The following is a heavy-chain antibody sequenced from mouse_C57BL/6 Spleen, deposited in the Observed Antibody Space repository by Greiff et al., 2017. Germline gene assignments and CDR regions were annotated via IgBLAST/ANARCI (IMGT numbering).Heavy chain of an antibody. V-gene: IGHV1-15*01. CDR2: IDPETGGT. J-gene: IGHJ4*01. CDR3: TRGYLHAMDD. Sequence: QVQLQQSGAELVRPGASVTLSCKASGYTFTDYEMHWVKQTPVHGLEWIGAIDPETGGTAYNQKFKGKAILTADKSSSTAYMELRSLTSEDSAVXYCTRGYLHAMDDWGQGTSVTVSS. CDR1: GYTFTDYE.